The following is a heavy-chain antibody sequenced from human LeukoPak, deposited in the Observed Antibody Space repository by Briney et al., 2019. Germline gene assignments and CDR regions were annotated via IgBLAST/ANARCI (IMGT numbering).Heavy chain of an antibody. CDR2: IWYDGSKK. V-gene: IGHV3-33*01. CDR1: GFTFSSYG. D-gene: IGHD6-19*01. J-gene: IGHJ4*02. CDR3: ATGGGWYFDY. Sequence: PGRALRLSCAASGFTFSSYGMHWVRQAPGKGLEWVADIWYDGSKKYYADSVKGRFTISRDDSKNTLYLQMNSLRGGDTAVYYCATGGGWYFDYWGQGALITASS.